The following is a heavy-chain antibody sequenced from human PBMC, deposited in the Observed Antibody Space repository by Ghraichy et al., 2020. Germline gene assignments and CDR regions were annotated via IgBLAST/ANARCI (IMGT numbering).Heavy chain of an antibody. J-gene: IGHJ4*02. CDR1: GFTFSSFR. CDR3: ARGVSLDY. D-gene: IGHD5/OR15-5a*01. CDR2: INSDGST. Sequence: GESLNISCAASGFTFSSFRMHWVRQSPGKGLVWVSRINSDGSTTYADSVKGRFTISRDDAKNTLYLQMNSLRAGDTAVYYCARGVSLDYWGQGTLVTVSS. V-gene: IGHV3-74*01.